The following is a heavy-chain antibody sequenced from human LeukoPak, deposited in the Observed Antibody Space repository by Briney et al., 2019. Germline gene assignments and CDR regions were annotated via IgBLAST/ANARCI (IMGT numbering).Heavy chain of an antibody. CDR2: ISSSSSSI. D-gene: IGHD2-2*02. CDR1: GFTFSSYS. CDR3: AKGGYCSGTSCYIDY. Sequence: GGSLRLSCAASGFTFSSYSMNWVRQAPGKGLEWVSSISSSSSSIYYADSLKGRFTISRDNAKNSLYLQMNSLRAEDTAVYYCAKGGYCSGTSCYIDYWGQGTLVTVSS. J-gene: IGHJ4*02. V-gene: IGHV3-21*01.